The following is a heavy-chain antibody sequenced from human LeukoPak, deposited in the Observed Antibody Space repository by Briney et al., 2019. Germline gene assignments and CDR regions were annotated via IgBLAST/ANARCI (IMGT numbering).Heavy chain of an antibody. CDR3: ARGRGYYDYVWGSYRPQYYFDY. V-gene: IGHV4-34*01. J-gene: IGHJ4*02. Sequence: SETLSLTCAVYGGSFSGYYWSWIRQPPGKGLEWIGEINHSGSTNYNPSLKSRVTISVDTSKNQFSLKLSSVTAADTAVYYCARGRGYYDYVWGSYRPQYYFDYWGQGTLVTVSS. D-gene: IGHD3-16*02. CDR1: GGSFSGYY. CDR2: INHSGST.